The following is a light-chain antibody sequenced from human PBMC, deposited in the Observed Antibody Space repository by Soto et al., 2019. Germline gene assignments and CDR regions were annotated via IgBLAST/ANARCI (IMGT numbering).Light chain of an antibody. J-gene: IGLJ2*01. CDR1: KLGDKY. V-gene: IGLV3-1*01. CDR2: QDS. Sequence: SYELTQPPSVSVSPGQTASITCSGDKLGDKYACWYQQKPGQSPVLVIYQDSKRPSGIPERFSGSNSGNTGTLTISGTQAMDEADYYCQAWDSSTHVVFGGGTKLTVL. CDR3: QAWDSSTHVV.